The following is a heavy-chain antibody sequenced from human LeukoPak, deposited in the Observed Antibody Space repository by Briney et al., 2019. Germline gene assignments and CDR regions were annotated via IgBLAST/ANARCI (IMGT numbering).Heavy chain of an antibody. CDR1: GFTFSSYA. CDR2: IIGSGGST. V-gene: IGHV3-23*01. J-gene: IGHJ5*02. D-gene: IGHD3-22*01. CDR3: AKERDYYDSSGYYNGGFDP. Sequence: PGGSLRLSCAASGFTFSSYAMSWVRQAPGKGLEWVSAIIGSGGSTYYADSVKGRFTISRDNSKNTLYLQMNSLRAEDTAVYYCAKERDYYDSSGYYNGGFDPWGQGTLVTVSS.